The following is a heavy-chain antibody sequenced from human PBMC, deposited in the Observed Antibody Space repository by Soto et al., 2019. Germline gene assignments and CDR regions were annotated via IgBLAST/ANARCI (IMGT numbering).Heavy chain of an antibody. CDR1: GFTFSSYW. CDR2: IKQDGSEK. Sequence: GGSLRLSCAASGFTFSSYWMSWVRQAPGRGLEWVANIKQDGSEKYYVDSVKGRFTISRDNAKNSLYLQMNSLRAEDTAVYYCARDVSGWYGGWFDPWGQGTLVTVSS. J-gene: IGHJ5*02. CDR3: ARDVSGWYGGWFDP. D-gene: IGHD6-19*01. V-gene: IGHV3-7*01.